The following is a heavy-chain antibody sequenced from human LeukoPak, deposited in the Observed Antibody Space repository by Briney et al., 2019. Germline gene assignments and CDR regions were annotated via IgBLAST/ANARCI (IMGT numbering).Heavy chain of an antibody. CDR2: IIPLFGSV. CDR1: EHTSSNKA. V-gene: IGHV1-69*13. J-gene: IGHJ5*01. CDR3: ANALSETTVWFSFDS. D-gene: IGHD4-17*01. Sequence: SVKVSCKASEHTSSNKAINWMRQAPGQGLEWMGGIIPLFGSVNYAHKFQGRVTITADESTSTAYMELHSLRFEDTAIYYCANALSETTVWFSFDSWGQGTRVIVSS.